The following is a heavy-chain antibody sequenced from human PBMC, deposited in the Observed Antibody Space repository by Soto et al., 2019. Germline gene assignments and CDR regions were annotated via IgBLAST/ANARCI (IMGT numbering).Heavy chain of an antibody. D-gene: IGHD3-10*01. Sequence: EVQLVESGGGLVQPGVSLRLSCAASGFTVSSNYMSWVRQAPGKGLEWVSVIYSGGSTYYADSVKGRFTISRDNSKNTLYLQMNSLRAEDTAVYYCARPYYYGSGRNFDYWGQGTLVTVSS. CDR1: GFTVSSNY. CDR3: ARPYYYGSGRNFDY. J-gene: IGHJ4*02. CDR2: IYSGGST. V-gene: IGHV3-66*04.